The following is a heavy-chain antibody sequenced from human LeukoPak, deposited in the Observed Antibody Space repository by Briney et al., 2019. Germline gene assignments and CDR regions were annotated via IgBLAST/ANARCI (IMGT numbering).Heavy chain of an antibody. J-gene: IGHJ3*02. CDR1: GFTFDDYA. CDR3: AKVVGSGWSMDDAFDI. CDR2: ISWNSGSI. D-gene: IGHD6-19*01. V-gene: IGHV3-9*01. Sequence: PGRSLRLSCAASGFTFDDYAMHWVRQAPGKGLEWVSGISWNSGSIGYADSVKGRFTISRDNAKNSLYLQMNSLRAEDTALYYCAKVVGSGWSMDDAFDIWGQGTMVTVSS.